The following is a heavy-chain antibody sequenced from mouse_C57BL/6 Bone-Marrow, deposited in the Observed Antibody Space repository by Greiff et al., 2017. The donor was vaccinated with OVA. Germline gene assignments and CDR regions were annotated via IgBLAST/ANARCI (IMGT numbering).Heavy chain of an antibody. CDR1: GYTFTDYY. D-gene: IGHD1-1*01. Sequence: EVKLMESGPVLVKPGASVKMSCKASGYTFTDYYMNWVKQSHGKSLEWIGVINPYNGGTSYNQKFKGKATLTVDKSSSTAYMELISLTSEDSAVYYGASRKGTTVVEGYYLDYWGQGTTLTVSS. CDR3: ASRKGTTVVEGYYLDY. J-gene: IGHJ2*01. V-gene: IGHV1-19*01. CDR2: INPYNGGT.